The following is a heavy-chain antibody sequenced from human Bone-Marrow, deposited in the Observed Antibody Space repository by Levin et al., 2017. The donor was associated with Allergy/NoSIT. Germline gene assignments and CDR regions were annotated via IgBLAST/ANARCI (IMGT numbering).Heavy chain of an antibody. CDR3: ATNKSHY. CDR2: IKRDGIEK. Sequence: LSLTCVASGFTFSMYWMTWVRQAPGKGLEWVANIKRDGIEKYYVDSVRGRFTISRDNAKNSVFLEMKNLRVEDTAVYYCATNKSHYWGQGVLVTVS. CDR1: GFTFSMYW. V-gene: IGHV3-7*01. J-gene: IGHJ4*02.